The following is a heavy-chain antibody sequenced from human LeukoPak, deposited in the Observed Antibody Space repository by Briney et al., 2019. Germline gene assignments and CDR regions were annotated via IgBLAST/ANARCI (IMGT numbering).Heavy chain of an antibody. D-gene: IGHD2-21*02. Sequence: ASVKVSCKASGYTFTSYAMHWVRQAPGQRLEWMGWINAGNGDTKYSQKIQGRVTITRDTSASIAYMELSSLTSEDTAIYYCARKNYGDRHPYDYWGQGTLVTVSS. CDR2: INAGNGDT. J-gene: IGHJ4*02. CDR1: GYTFTSYA. CDR3: ARKNYGDRHPYDY. V-gene: IGHV1-3*01.